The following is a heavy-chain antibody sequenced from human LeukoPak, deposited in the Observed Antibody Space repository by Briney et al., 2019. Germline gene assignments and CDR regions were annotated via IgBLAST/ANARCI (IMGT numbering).Heavy chain of an antibody. CDR2: IKQDGSAK. CDR1: GFTLISYW. D-gene: IGHD3-10*01. Sequence: GGSLRLSCAASGFTLISYWMSWVRQAPGKGLEWVANIKQDGSAKYYVDSVKGRFTISRDNAKNSLYLQMNSLRAEDTAVYYCAKDLHYGSADYWGQGTLVTVSS. J-gene: IGHJ4*02. V-gene: IGHV3-7*01. CDR3: AKDLHYGSADY.